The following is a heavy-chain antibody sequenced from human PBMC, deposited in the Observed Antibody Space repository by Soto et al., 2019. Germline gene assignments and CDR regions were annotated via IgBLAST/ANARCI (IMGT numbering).Heavy chain of an antibody. CDR3: NSWFLEWPWGWFDP. D-gene: IGHD3-3*01. V-gene: IGHV3-49*03. J-gene: IGHJ5*02. Sequence: GGSLRLSCTASGFTFGDYAMSWFRQAPGKGLEWVGFIRSKAYGGTTEYAASVKGRFTISRDDSKSIAYLQMNSLKTEDTAVYYCNSWFLEWPWGWFDPWGQGTLVTVSS. CDR2: IRSKAYGGTT. CDR1: GFTFGDYA.